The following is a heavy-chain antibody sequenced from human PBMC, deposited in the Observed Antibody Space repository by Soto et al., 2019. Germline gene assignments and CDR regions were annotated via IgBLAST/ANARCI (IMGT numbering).Heavy chain of an antibody. V-gene: IGHV3-30*18. CDR2: VSFDGTNK. Sequence: QVQLMQSGGGVVQPGRSLRLSCTASGFTFSSHGMQWVRQAPGKGLEWVAVVSFDGTNKYYADSVTGRFTISRDNARDTMYLQLNNPRPEDTALYYCVKDLQRYGEYVDAFDVLGPGTMVIVSS. J-gene: IGHJ3*01. D-gene: IGHD4-17*01. CDR1: GFTFSSHG. CDR3: VKDLQRYGEYVDAFDV.